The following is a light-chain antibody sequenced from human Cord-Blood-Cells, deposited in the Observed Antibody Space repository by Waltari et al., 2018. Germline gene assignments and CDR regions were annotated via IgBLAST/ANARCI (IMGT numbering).Light chain of an antibody. Sequence: QSALTQPHSASGSPGQSVTISCSGTSSDVGGYNYVSWYQQHPGKAPKLMIYEVSKRPSGVPDRFSGLQAEDEADYYCSSYAGSNNYVFGTGTKVTVL. J-gene: IGLJ1*01. V-gene: IGLV2-8*01. CDR3: SSYAGSNNYV. CDR1: SSDVGGYNY. CDR2: EVS.